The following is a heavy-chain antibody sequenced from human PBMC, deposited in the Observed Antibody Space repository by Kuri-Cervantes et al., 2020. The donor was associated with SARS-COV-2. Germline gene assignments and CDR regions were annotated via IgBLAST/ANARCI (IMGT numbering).Heavy chain of an antibody. Sequence: GESLKISCAVSGLTVNEAWMGWVRQAPGRGLEWVGRLKSKSDGGTPDYAAPVKGGFTISGDESKNTLNLQMNSLKTEDTALYYCTTDRAITVRPLFDSWGQGTLVTVSS. D-gene: IGHD6-6*01. CDR1: GLTVNEAW. CDR2: LKSKSDGGTP. J-gene: IGHJ4*02. CDR3: TTDRAITVRPLFDS. V-gene: IGHV3-15*01.